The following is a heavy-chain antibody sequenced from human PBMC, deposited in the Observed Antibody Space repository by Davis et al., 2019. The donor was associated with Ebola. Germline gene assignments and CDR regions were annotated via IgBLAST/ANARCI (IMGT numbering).Heavy chain of an antibody. CDR1: GFTFNTYW. V-gene: IGHV3-74*01. D-gene: IGHD1-20*01. Sequence: GESLKISCEASGFTFNTYWMYWVRQAPGKGLVCVSRINSDGSSTTYADSVKGRFTVSRDNAKNTLYLEMNSLTAEDTAVYYCSRDVNFEFYDYWGQGTLVTVSS. CDR2: INSDGSST. CDR3: SRDVNFEFYDY. J-gene: IGHJ4*02.